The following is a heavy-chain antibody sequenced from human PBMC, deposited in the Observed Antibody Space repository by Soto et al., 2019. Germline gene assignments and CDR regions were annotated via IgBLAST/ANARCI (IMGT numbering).Heavy chain of an antibody. Sequence: GTSVKVSCKASGYTFTSYGISWVRQAPGQGLEWMGGITPIFGTANYAQKFQGRVAITADESTSTAYMELSSLRSEDTAVYYCAREEDRDGYNFAYWGQGTLVTVSS. CDR2: ITPIFGTA. D-gene: IGHD5-12*01. CDR1: GYTFTSYG. J-gene: IGHJ4*02. V-gene: IGHV1-69*01. CDR3: AREEDRDGYNFAY.